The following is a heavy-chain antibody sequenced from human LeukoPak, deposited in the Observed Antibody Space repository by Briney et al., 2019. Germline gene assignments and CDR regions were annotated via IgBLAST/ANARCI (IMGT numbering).Heavy chain of an antibody. CDR3: AREGPAAIGYYFDY. J-gene: IGHJ4*02. CDR2: IYYSGST. D-gene: IGHD2-2*01. Sequence: PSETLSLTCTVSGGSISSYYWSWIRQPPGKGLEWIGYIYYSGSTNYNPSLKSRVTISVDTSKNQFSLKLSSATAADTAVYYCAREGPAAIGYYFDYWGQGTLVTVSS. V-gene: IGHV4-59*01. CDR1: GGSISSYY.